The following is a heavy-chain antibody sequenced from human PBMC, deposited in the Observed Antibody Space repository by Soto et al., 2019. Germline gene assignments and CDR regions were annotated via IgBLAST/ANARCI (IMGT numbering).Heavy chain of an antibody. Sequence: ASVKVSCKASGYTFTSYGISWVRQAPGQGLEWMGWISAYNGNTNYAQKLQGRVTMTTDTSTSTAYMELRSLRSDDTAVYYCARRKGFFSNTTSSAAIDIDIWGQGIMVSVSS. CDR3: ARRKGFFSNTTSSAAIDIDI. J-gene: IGHJ3*02. V-gene: IGHV1-18*01. CDR1: GYTFTSYG. CDR2: ISAYNGNT. D-gene: IGHD2-2*01.